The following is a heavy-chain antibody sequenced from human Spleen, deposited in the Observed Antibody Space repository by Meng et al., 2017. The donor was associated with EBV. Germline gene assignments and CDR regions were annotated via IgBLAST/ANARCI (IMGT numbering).Heavy chain of an antibody. V-gene: IGHV2-5*02. CDR1: GFSLSTNGVG. CDR2: IYWDDDK. CDR3: AHSAAYCRGGSCYDY. D-gene: IGHD2-15*01. Sequence: QITLKESGPTLVTPTQTLTLTCTFSGFSLSTNGVGVGWIRQPPGKALEWLALIYWDDDKRYSPSLKSRLTITKDTSKNYVVLTMINMDPVDTATYYCAHSAAYCRGGSCYDYWGQGTLVTVSS. J-gene: IGHJ4*02.